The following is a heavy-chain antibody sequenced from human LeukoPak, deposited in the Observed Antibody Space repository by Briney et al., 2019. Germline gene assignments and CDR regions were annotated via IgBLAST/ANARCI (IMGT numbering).Heavy chain of an antibody. J-gene: IGHJ5*02. Sequence: SETLSFTCAVYGGSFSGYYWSWIRQPPGKGLEWIGEINHSGSTNYNPSLKSRVTISVDTSKNQFSLKLSSVTAADTAVYYCARRGKSPTMVLFDPWGQGTLVTVSS. CDR3: ARRGKSPTMVLFDP. D-gene: IGHD2-8*01. CDR1: GGSFSGYY. V-gene: IGHV4-34*01. CDR2: INHSGST.